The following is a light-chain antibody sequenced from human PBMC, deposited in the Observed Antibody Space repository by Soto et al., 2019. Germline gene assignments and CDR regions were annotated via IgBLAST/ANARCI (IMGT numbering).Light chain of an antibody. Sequence: DIQMTQSPSSVSASIGDTVTITCRASQDINVYLNWYQQKPGEVPKLLIYSASTLHSGVPSRFTGSGSETEFTLTIRSLYPEDFATYYCQHGYVAPYSFGQGTKV. CDR1: QDINVY. J-gene: IGKJ2*03. CDR3: QHGYVAPYS. V-gene: IGKV1-39*01. CDR2: SAS.